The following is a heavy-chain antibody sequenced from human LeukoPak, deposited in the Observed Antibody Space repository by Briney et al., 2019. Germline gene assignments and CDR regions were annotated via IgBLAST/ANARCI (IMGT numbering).Heavy chain of an antibody. J-gene: IGHJ4*01. CDR2: ISSSGSTI. Sequence: GGSLRLSCAASGFTFTDYYMSWIRQAPGKGLEWVSYISSSGSTIYYADSVKGRFTISRDKAKNSLYLQMNSLRAEDTAVYYCARDFYRIVVVPHYFDYWGTGTTVTISS. V-gene: IGHV3-11*04. D-gene: IGHD3-22*01. CDR1: GFTFTDYY. CDR3: ARDFYRIVVVPHYFDY.